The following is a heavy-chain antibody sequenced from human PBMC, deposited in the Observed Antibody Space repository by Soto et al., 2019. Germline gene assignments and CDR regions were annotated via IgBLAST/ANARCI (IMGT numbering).Heavy chain of an antibody. CDR2: ISAYNGNT. Sequence: ASVKVSCKASGYTFTSYGISWVRQAPGQGLEWMGWISAYNGNTNYAQKLQGRVTMTTDTSTSTAYMELRSLRSDDTAVYYCAKEKRDGYNPSFYYFDYWGQGALVTVSS. CDR1: GYTFTSYG. D-gene: IGHD5-12*01. V-gene: IGHV1-18*04. J-gene: IGHJ4*02. CDR3: AKEKRDGYNPSFYYFDY.